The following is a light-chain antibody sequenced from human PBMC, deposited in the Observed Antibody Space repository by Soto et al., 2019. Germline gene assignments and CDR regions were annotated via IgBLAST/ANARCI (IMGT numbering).Light chain of an antibody. J-gene: IGKJ1*01. CDR2: DAS. CDR3: QQYGTFSGT. V-gene: IGKV1-5*01. CDR1: QSVSGW. Sequence: MTQSPSTLSASVGDTVTVTCRASQSVSGWLAWYQQKPGEAPKLLIYDASAWPRGVPSRFSGSGSGTKFTLTITSLEPEDFAAYYCQQYGTFSGTFGQGTKVDIK.